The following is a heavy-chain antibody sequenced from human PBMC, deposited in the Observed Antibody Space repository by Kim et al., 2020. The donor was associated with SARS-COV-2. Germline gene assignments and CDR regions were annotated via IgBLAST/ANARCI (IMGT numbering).Heavy chain of an antibody. CDR1: GGSISSSNW. V-gene: IGHV4-4*02. D-gene: IGHD4-17*01. CDR3: ARDSGDYGRFFDY. CDR2: IYHSGST. J-gene: IGHJ4*02. Sequence: SETLSLTCAVSGGSISSSNWWSWVRQPPGKGLEWIGEIYHSGSTNYNPSLKSRVTISVDKSKNQFSLKLSSVTAADTAVYYCARDSGDYGRFFDYWGQGTLVTVSS.